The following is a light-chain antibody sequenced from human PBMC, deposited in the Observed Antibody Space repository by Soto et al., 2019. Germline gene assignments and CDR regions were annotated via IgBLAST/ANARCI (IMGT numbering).Light chain of an antibody. V-gene: IGKV1-33*01. CDR3: KQYDNLTSLT. J-gene: IGKJ4*01. CDR2: DAS. Sequence: DIQMTQSPSSLSASVGDRVTITCQASQDISNYLNWYQQKPGKAPKLLIYDASNLETGVPSRFSGSGYGTDCTFTISIMQPEDIATYYCKQYDNLTSLTFGGGTKVEIK. CDR1: QDISNY.